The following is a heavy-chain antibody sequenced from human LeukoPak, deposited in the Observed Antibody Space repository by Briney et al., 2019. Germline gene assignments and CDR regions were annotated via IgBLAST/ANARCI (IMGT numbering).Heavy chain of an antibody. CDR1: GGSISSGSYY. V-gene: IGHV4-61*02. J-gene: IGHJ6*03. Sequence: PSQTLSLTCTVSGGSISSGSYYWSWIRQPAGKGLEWIGRIYTSGSTNYNPSLKSRVTISVDTSKNQFSLKLSSVTAADTAVYYCARAVSSSWDNYYYYMDVWGKGTTVTVSS. D-gene: IGHD6-13*01. CDR2: IYTSGST. CDR3: ARAVSSSWDNYYYYMDV.